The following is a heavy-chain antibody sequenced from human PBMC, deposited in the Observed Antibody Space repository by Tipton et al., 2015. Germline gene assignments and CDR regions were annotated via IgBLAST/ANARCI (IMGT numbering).Heavy chain of an antibody. CDR3: ARRVVTMVRGVHFDY. V-gene: IGHV4-61*05. J-gene: IGHJ4*02. CDR2: VYYSGRT. CDR1: GGSITRSSHY. D-gene: IGHD3-10*01. Sequence: TLSLTCTVSGGSITRSSHYWSWIRQPPGKGLEWIGYVYYSGRTNYHPSLKSRVTISVDTSGNRFSLRLSSVTAADTAVYYCARRVVTMVRGVHFDYWGQGTLVTVSS.